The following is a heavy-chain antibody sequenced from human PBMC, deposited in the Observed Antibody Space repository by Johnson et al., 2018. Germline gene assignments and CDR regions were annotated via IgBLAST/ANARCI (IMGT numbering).Heavy chain of an antibody. J-gene: IGHJ6*02. V-gene: IGHV3-21*01. CDR2: ISSSSSYI. D-gene: IGHD2-2*01. CDR3: ARDVVVPAAIAFYYYYGMDV. Sequence: VQLVESGGGLVEPGGSLRLSCAASGFTFSSYSRNWVRQAPGKGLEWVSSISSSSSYIYYADSVKGRFTISRDTAKKSLFLHRNSLGAEDTAVYYCARDVVVPAAIAFYYYYGMDVWGQGTTVTVSS. CDR1: GFTFSSYS.